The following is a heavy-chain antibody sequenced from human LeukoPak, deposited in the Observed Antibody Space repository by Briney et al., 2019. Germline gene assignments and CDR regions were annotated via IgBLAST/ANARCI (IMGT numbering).Heavy chain of an antibody. D-gene: IGHD3-9*01. CDR3: ARVDDIINWFDP. CDR2: MNPNSGNT. J-gene: IGHJ5*02. CDR1: GYTFTSYD. V-gene: IGHV1-8*01. Sequence: ASVKVSCKASGYTFTSYDINWVRQATGQGLEWMGWMNPNSGNTGYAQKFQGRVTMTRNTSISTAYMELSSLRSEDTAVYYCARVDDIINWFDPWGQGTLVTVSS.